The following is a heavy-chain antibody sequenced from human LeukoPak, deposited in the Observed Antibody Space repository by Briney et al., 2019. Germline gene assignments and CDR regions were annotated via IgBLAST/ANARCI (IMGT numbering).Heavy chain of an antibody. Sequence: PGGSLKLSCAASGFTFSSYAMSWVRQAPGKGLEWVSAISGSGGSTYYADSAGSVKGRFTISRDNSKNTLYLQMNSLRAGDTALYYCAKVMAYCGGDCYSSLDYWGQGTLVTVSS. J-gene: IGHJ4*02. CDR3: AKVMAYCGGDCYSSLDY. CDR1: GFTFSSYA. D-gene: IGHD2-21*02. V-gene: IGHV3-23*01. CDR2: ISGSGGST.